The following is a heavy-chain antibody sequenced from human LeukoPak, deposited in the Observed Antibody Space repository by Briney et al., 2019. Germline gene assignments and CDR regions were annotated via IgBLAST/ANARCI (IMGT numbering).Heavy chain of an antibody. D-gene: IGHD2-15*01. V-gene: IGHV4-39*07. CDR2: IYYSGST. J-gene: IGHJ4*02. CDR1: GGSISSSSYY. Sequence: SETLSLTCTVSGGSISSSSYYWGWIRQPPGKGLEWIGSIYYSGSTYYNPSLKSRVTISVDTSKNQFSLKLSSVTAADTAVYYCARYPGVVVVAAPDYWGQGTLVTVSS. CDR3: ARYPGVVVVAAPDY.